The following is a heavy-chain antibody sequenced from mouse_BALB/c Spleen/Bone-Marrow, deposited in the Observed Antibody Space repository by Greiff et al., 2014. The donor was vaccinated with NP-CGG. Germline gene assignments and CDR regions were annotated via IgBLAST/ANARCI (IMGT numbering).Heavy chain of an antibody. Sequence: VQLQQSGPDLVKPSPSLSLTCTVTDYSITGGYSWQWIRQFPGNILEWMGFIPYSGSTDYNQSFKGRISMTRDKSKNQSFLQFNSVTTEDSAAYYCARFDGSYSIDYWGQGTPVTVSA. CDR3: ARFDGSYSIDY. D-gene: IGHD2-3*01. CDR2: IPYSGST. CDR1: DYSITGGYS. J-gene: IGHJ4*01. V-gene: IGHV3-1*02.